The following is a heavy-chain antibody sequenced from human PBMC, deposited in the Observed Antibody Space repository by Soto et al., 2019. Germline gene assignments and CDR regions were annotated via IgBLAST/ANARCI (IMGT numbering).Heavy chain of an antibody. V-gene: IGHV3-11*06. D-gene: IGHD5-18*01. CDR2: ISSSSSYT. Sequence: PGGSLRLSCAASGFTFSDYYMSWIRQAPGKGLEWVSYISSSSSYTNYADSVKGRFTISRDNAKNSLYLQMNSLRDEDTAVYYCETDLGYSSSQHYGMDVWGQGTTVTVSS. J-gene: IGHJ6*02. CDR3: ETDLGYSSSQHYGMDV. CDR1: GFTFSDYY.